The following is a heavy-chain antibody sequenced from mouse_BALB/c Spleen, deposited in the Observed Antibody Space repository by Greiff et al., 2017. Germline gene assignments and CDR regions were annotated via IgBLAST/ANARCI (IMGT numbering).Heavy chain of an antibody. CDR1: GFTFNTNA. V-gene: IGHV10S3*01. CDR2: IRSKSNNYAT. Sequence: GGGLVQPKGSLKLSCAASGFTFNTNAMNWVRQAPGKGLEWVARIRSKSNNYATYYADSVKDRFTISRDDSQSMLYLQMNNLKTEDTAMYYCVSDGYYLAWFAYWGQGTLVTVSA. J-gene: IGHJ3*01. D-gene: IGHD2-3*01. CDR3: VSDGYYLAWFAY.